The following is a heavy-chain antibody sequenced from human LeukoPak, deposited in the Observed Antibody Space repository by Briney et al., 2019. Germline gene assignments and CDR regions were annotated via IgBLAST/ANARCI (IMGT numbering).Heavy chain of an antibody. D-gene: IGHD3-22*01. CDR1: GYTFTSYA. J-gene: IGHJ4*02. Sequence: ASVKVSCKASGYTFTSYAMHWVRQAPGQRLEWMGWINAGNGNTKYSQKFQGRVTITRDTSASTAYMELSSLRSEDTAVYYCARARLYYDSSGKMDYWGQGTLVTVSS. V-gene: IGHV1-3*01. CDR3: ARARLYYDSSGKMDY. CDR2: INAGNGNT.